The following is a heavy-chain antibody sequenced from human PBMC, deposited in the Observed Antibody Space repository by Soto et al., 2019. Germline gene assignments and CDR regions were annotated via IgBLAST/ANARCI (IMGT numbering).Heavy chain of an antibody. CDR2: ISAYNGNT. CDR1: GYTFTSYG. J-gene: IGHJ4*02. D-gene: IGHD3-10*02. Sequence: QAPLVQSGAEVKKPGASVKVSCKASGYTFTSYGISWVRQAPGQGLEWMGWISAYNGNTNYAQKLQGRVTMTTDTSTSTAYMELRCLGSDDTEVYYWARDSQTMVGSGEILFDYWGQGTLVTVSS. V-gene: IGHV1-18*01. CDR3: ARDSQTMVGSGEILFDY.